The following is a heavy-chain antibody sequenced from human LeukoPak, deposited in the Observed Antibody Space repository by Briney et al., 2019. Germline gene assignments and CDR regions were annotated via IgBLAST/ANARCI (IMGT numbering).Heavy chain of an antibody. CDR2: IGDSGGST. CDR1: GFTFTTYA. D-gene: IGHD6-13*01. V-gene: IGHV3-23*01. J-gene: IGHJ4*02. Sequence: GGSLRLSCAASGFTFTTYAMSWVRQAPGKGLEWVSTIGDSGGSTYYADSVRGRFTASRDNSKNTLYLQMDSLRAEDTAVYYCAKDPSSAAAGYFDYWGQGTLVTVSS. CDR3: AKDPSSAAAGYFDY.